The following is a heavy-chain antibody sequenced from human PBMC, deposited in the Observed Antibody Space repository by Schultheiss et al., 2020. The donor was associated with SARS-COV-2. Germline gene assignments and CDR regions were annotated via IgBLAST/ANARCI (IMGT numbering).Heavy chain of an antibody. D-gene: IGHD6-13*01. V-gene: IGHV4-39*07. Sequence: SETLSLTCSVSGGSISSNGPYWGWIRQPPGKGLEWIGSIYYSGSTYYNPSLKSQVTISVDTSKNQFSLKLSSVTAADTAVYYCARHRSWYDYWGQGTLVTVSS. J-gene: IGHJ4*02. CDR1: GGSISSNGPY. CDR3: ARHRSWYDY. CDR2: IYYSGST.